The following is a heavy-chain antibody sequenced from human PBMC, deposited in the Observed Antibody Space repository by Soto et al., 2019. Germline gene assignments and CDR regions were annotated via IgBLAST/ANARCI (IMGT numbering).Heavy chain of an antibody. V-gene: IGHV3-21*01. CDR3: AREYCSSTSCYRGHYYYYYMDV. J-gene: IGHJ6*03. CDR1: GFTFSTYS. Sequence: GGSLRLSCAASGFTFSTYSMNWVRQAPGKGLEWVSSISSSSGYIYYADSVKGRFTISRDNAKNSLYLQMNSLRAEDTAVYYCAREYCSSTSCYRGHYYYYYMDVWGKGTTVTVSS. CDR2: ISSSSGYI. D-gene: IGHD2-2*01.